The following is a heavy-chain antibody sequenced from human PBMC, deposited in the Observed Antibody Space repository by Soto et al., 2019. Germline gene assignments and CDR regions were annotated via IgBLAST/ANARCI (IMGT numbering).Heavy chain of an antibody. D-gene: IGHD4-17*01. V-gene: IGHV6-1*01. Sequence: SQPLSLTSAISWASFSSNSAACNCIRQSPSRGLEWLGRTYYRSKWYNDYAVSVKSRITINPDTSKNQFSLQLNSVTPEDTAVYYCANLRAGAFDIWGQGTMVT. CDR2: TYYRSKWYN. CDR3: ANLRAGAFDI. CDR1: WASFSSNSAA. J-gene: IGHJ3*02.